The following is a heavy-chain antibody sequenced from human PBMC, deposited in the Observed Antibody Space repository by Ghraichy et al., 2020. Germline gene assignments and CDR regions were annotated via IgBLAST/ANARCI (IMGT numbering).Heavy chain of an antibody. D-gene: IGHD3-22*01. CDR1: GFTFSTYW. CDR2: IKQDGSVK. V-gene: IGHV3-7*03. J-gene: IGHJ4*02. Sequence: GGSLRLSCAASGFTFSTYWMSWVRQAPGKGLEWVGNIKQDGSVKYYVDSVKGRFTISRDNAQNSLYLHMNSLRGEDTAIYYCARAENYYDTTGFAGDFWGQGTLVTVSS. CDR3: ARAENYYDTTGFAGDF.